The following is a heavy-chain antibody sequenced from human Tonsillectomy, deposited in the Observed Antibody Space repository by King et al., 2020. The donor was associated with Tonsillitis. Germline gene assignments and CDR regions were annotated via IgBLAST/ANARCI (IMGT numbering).Heavy chain of an antibody. V-gene: IGHV1-2*02. Sequence: QLVQSGAEVEKPGASVKVSCKASGYTFTDYYISWVRQAPGQGLEWMGGINPNSGGTYYAQRFQGRVTMTRDTSISTAYMELSRRTSDDTAVYYCARGQLLDYWGQGTLVTVSS. CDR3: ARGQLLDY. J-gene: IGHJ4*02. D-gene: IGHD5-18*01. CDR1: GYTFTDYY. CDR2: INPNSGGT.